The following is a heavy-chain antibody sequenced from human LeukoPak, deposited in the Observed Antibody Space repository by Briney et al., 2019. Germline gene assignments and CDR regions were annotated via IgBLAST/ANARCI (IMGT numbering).Heavy chain of an antibody. D-gene: IGHD3-22*01. CDR2: ISSSGSTI. J-gene: IGHJ4*02. CDR3: ARAGVDYYDSSGQLDY. Sequence: PGGSLRLSCAASGFTFSDYYMSWIRQAPGKGLEWVSYISSSGSTIYYADSMKGRFTISRDNAKNSLYLQMNSLRAEDTAVYYCARAGVDYYDSSGQLDYWGQGTLVTVSS. CDR1: GFTFSDYY. V-gene: IGHV3-11*01.